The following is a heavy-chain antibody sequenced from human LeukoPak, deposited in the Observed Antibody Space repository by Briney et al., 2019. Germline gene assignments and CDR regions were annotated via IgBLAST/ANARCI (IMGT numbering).Heavy chain of an antibody. CDR3: ARNPDYGGTNWFDP. CDR2: ISSSGSTI. CDR1: GFTFSDYY. Sequence: PGGSLRLSCAASGFTFSDYYMSWIRQAPEKGLEWVSYISSSGSTIYYADSVKGRFTISRDNAKNSLYLQMNSLRAEDTAVYYCARNPDYGGTNWFDPWGQGTLVTVSS. D-gene: IGHD4-23*01. V-gene: IGHV3-11*01. J-gene: IGHJ5*02.